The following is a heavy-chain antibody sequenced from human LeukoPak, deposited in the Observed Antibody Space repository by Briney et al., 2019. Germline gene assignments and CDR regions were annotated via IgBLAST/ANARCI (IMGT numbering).Heavy chain of an antibody. Sequence: GTSVKASCKASGGTFSSYAISWVRQAPGQGLEWMGGIIPIFGTANYAQKFQGRVTITADKSTSTAYMELSSLRSEDTAVYYCARSREEYGSGSYSPWGQGTLVTVSS. CDR2: IIPIFGTA. V-gene: IGHV1-69*06. CDR3: ARSREEYGSGSYSP. D-gene: IGHD3-10*01. J-gene: IGHJ5*02. CDR1: GGTFSSYA.